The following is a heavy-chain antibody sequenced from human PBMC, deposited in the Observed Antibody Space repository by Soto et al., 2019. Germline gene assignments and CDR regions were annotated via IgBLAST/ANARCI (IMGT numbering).Heavy chain of an antibody. J-gene: IGHJ5*02. V-gene: IGHV1-46*01. CDR2: INPSGDSR. CDR3: ARDNSQNYGTTADSSWFKR. CDR1: GFRFSDYF. Sequence: ASVKVSCKASGFRFSDYFMHWVRQARGQGLEWMGIINPSGDSRNYAQKFQGRVTITRDTSTSTVYMDLSSLRYEDTAVYYCARDNSQNYGTTADSSWFKRLGQGTPVTVSS. D-gene: IGHD3-22*01.